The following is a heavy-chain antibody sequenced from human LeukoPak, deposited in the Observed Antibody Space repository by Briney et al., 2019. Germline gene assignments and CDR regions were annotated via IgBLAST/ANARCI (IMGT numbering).Heavy chain of an antibody. V-gene: IGHV4-34*01. J-gene: IGHJ4*02. Sequence: PSETLSLTCAVYGGSFSGYYWSWIRQPPGKGLEWIGEINHSGSTNYNPSLKSRVTISVDTSKNQFSLKLSSVTAADTAVYYCARCRIVGAIDYWGQGTLVTVSS. CDR3: ARCRIVGAIDY. CDR2: INHSGST. D-gene: IGHD1-26*01. CDR1: GGSFSGYY.